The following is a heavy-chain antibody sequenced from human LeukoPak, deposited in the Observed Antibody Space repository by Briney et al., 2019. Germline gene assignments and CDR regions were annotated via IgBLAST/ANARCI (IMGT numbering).Heavy chain of an antibody. CDR3: AREYVLLWFGELFDY. Sequence: GGSLRLSCAASGFTFSNYSMNWVRQAPGKGLEWVSYISSSSSTIYYADSVKGRFTISRDNAKNSLYLQMNSLRAEDTAVYYCAREYVLLWFGELFDYWGQGTLVTVSS. D-gene: IGHD3-10*01. CDR1: GFTFSNYS. CDR2: ISSSSSTI. J-gene: IGHJ4*02. V-gene: IGHV3-48*04.